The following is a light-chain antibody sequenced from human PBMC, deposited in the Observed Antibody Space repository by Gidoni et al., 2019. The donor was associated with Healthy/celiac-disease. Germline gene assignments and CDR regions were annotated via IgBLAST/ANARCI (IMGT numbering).Light chain of an antibody. CDR2: GAS. CDR3: QQYGSSGALT. V-gene: IGKV3-20*01. CDR1: QSVSSSY. J-gene: IGKJ4*01. Sequence: EIVLTQSPGTLSWSPGERATLSCRASQSVSSSYLAWYQQKPGQAPRLLIYGASSRATGLPDRFSGSGSGTGFTLTISRLEPEDFAVYYCQQYGSSGALTFGGGTKVEIK.